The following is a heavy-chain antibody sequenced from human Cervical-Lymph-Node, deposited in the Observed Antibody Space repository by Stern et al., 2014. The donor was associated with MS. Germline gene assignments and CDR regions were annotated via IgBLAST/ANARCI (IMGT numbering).Heavy chain of an antibody. CDR2: INANSGGT. J-gene: IGHJ4*02. CDR1: GYTFTGYY. CDR3: ARGYCSGGSCPPDY. D-gene: IGHD2-15*01. V-gene: IGHV1-2*06. Sequence: GRLVESRAEVKKPGASVKVSCKASGYTFTGYYMHWVRQAPGQGRDWMGRINANSGGTNYAQKFQGRVTMTRDTSISTAYMELSRLRSDDTAVYYCARGYCSGGSCPPDYWGQGTLVTVSS.